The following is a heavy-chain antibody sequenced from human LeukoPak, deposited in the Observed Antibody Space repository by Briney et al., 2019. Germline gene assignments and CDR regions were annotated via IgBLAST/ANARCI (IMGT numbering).Heavy chain of an antibody. D-gene: IGHD1-26*01. CDR2: IYYSGST. Sequence: SETLSLTCTVSGGSISSYYWSWIRQPPGKGLEWIGCIYYSGSTNYNPSLKSRVTISVDTSKNQFSLKLSSVTAADTAVYYCARNVPSLGGGSYSDAFDIWGQGTMVTVSS. V-gene: IGHV4-59*01. CDR1: GGSISSYY. J-gene: IGHJ3*02. CDR3: ARNVPSLGGGSYSDAFDI.